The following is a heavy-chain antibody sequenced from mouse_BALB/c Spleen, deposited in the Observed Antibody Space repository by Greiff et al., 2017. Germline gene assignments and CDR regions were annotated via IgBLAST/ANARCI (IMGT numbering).Heavy chain of an antibody. V-gene: IGHV5-4*02. Sequence: EVKLVESGGGLVKPGGSLKLSCAASGFTFSDYYMYWVRQTPEKRLEWVATISDGGSYTYYPDSVKGRFTISRDNAKNNLYLQMSSLKSEDTAMYYCARGTTSDVFDYWGQGTTLTVSS. CDR3: ARGTTSDVFDY. J-gene: IGHJ2*01. CDR2: ISDGGSYT. D-gene: IGHD2-14*01. CDR1: GFTFSDYY.